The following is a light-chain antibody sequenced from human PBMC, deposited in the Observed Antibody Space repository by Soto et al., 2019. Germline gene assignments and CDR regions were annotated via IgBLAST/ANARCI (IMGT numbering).Light chain of an antibody. Sequence: QSVLTQPPSASGTPGQRVTISCSGSSSNIGSNTVNWYQQLPGTAPKLLIYSNNQRPSGVPDRFSGSKSSTSASLAISGLQSEDEADYCCAAWDDSLNGYVFGTGTKVTDL. V-gene: IGLV1-44*01. CDR2: SNN. J-gene: IGLJ1*01. CDR1: SSNIGSNT. CDR3: AAWDDSLNGYV.